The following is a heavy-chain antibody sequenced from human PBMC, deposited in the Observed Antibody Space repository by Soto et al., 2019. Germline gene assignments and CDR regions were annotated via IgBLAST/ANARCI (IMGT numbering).Heavy chain of an antibody. CDR3: TRDPYGGSRYYFDP. CDR1: GFTFPNYG. V-gene: IGHV3-33*01. Sequence: QVQLVESGGGVVQPGRSLRLSCAASGFTFPNYGMHWVGQAPGKGLEWVAVIWYDGSNKYYADSVKGRFTISKDNSQNTLYLQMNNLRAEDTAMYYCTRDPYGGSRYYFDPWGQGTLVTVSS. J-gene: IGHJ4*02. D-gene: IGHD1-26*01. CDR2: IWYDGSNK.